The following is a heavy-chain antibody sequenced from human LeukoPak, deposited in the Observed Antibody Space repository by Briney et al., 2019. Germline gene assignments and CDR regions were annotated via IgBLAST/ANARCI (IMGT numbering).Heavy chain of an antibody. V-gene: IGHV4-34*01. Sequence: SETLSLTCAVYGDSFSGYYWSWIRQSPGTGLEWIGEVNDRGTTNYNPNLKSRVTISVITSSNQFSLKLTSVTAADTAIYFCATRRGGPYPYYFDHWDQGALVTVSS. CDR1: GDSFSGYY. J-gene: IGHJ4*02. D-gene: IGHD2-15*01. CDR2: VNDRGTT. CDR3: ATRRGGPYPYYFDH.